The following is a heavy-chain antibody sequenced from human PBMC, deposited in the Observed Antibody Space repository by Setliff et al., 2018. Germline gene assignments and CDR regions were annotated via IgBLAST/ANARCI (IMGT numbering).Heavy chain of an antibody. V-gene: IGHV1-69*06. J-gene: IGHJ4*02. CDR2: IIPIFGTA. D-gene: IGHD6-6*01. Sequence: SVKVSCKASGGTFSSYAISWVRQAPGQGLEWMGRIIPIFGTANYAQKFQGRVTFTADKSTSTAYMELSSLTSDDAAVYYCARDRLTTSSIDYWGQGTLVTVSS. CDR1: GGTFSSYA. CDR3: ARDRLTTSSIDY.